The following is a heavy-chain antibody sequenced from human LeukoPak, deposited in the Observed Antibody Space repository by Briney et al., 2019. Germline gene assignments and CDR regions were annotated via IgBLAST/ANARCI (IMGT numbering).Heavy chain of an antibody. CDR3: ATPDYGSGSYYRY. CDR2: ISWNSGSI. V-gene: IGHV3-9*01. CDR1: GFTFDDYA. D-gene: IGHD3-10*01. Sequence: GGSLRLSCAASGFTFDDYAMHWVRQAPGKGLEWVSGISWNSGSIGYADSVKGRFTISRDNSKNTLYLQMNSLRAEDTAVYYCATPDYGSGSYYRYWGQGTLVTVSS. J-gene: IGHJ4*02.